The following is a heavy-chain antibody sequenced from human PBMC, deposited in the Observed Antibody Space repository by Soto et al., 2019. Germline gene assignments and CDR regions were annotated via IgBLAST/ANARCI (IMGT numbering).Heavy chain of an antibody. CDR1: GFTFKNYG. J-gene: IGHJ4*02. CDR3: ARDEMSGGNIVF. V-gene: IGHV3-48*01. CDR2: ISSTSNAI. Sequence: GGSLRLSCAASGFTFKNYGMNWVRQAPGKGLEWVAYISSTSNAIHYTDSVRGRFTISRDNAKNSLYLRMNSLRGEDTAVYYCARDEMSGGNIVFWGQGSQVTVSS. D-gene: IGHD2-15*01.